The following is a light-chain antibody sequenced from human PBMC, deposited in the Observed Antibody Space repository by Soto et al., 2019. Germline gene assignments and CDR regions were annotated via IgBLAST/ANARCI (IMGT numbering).Light chain of an antibody. CDR2: EAS. Sequence: QAVVTQEPSVTVSPGGTVTLTWGSSTGAVTSGHFPYWFQQKPGQAPRTLIYEASNKYSWTPARFSGSLLGGKAALTLSGSQPEDEADYYCLLSYNDDRVFGGGTKLTVL. V-gene: IGLV7-46*01. CDR3: LLSYNDDRV. CDR1: TGAVTSGHF. J-gene: IGLJ2*01.